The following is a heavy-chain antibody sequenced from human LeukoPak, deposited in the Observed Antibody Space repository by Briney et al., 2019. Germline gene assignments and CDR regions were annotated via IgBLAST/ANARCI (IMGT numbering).Heavy chain of an antibody. J-gene: IGHJ4*02. D-gene: IGHD6-19*01. CDR3: ARDGSGWSVY. V-gene: IGHV3-30*03. CDR1: GFTFSSYG. CDR2: ISYDGSNK. Sequence: GGSLRLSCAAPGFTFSSYGMHWVRQAPGKGLEWVAVISYDGSNKYYADSVKGRFTISRDNSKNTLYLQMNSLRAEDTAVYYCARDGSGWSVYWGQGTLVTVSS.